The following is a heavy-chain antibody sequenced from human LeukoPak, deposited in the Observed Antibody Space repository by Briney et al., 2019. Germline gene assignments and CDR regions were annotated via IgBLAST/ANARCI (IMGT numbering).Heavy chain of an antibody. CDR3: ARRPPRDGYGDYGVTHYHYYMDV. CDR1: GGSFRGYY. D-gene: IGHD4-17*01. J-gene: IGHJ6*03. Sequence: PSETLSLTCAVYGGSFRGYYWTWIRQSPGKGLEWIGEINHSGSTNYNPSLKSRVIISVDTSKNQFSLKVKSVTAADTGVYYCARRPPRDGYGDYGVTHYHYYMDVWGRGTTVTISS. CDR2: INHSGST. V-gene: IGHV4-34*01.